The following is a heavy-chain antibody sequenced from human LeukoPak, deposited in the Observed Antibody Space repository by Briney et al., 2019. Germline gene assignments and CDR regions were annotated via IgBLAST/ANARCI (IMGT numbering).Heavy chain of an antibody. D-gene: IGHD3-3*01. V-gene: IGHV1-8*03. CDR2: MNPNSGNT. J-gene: IGHJ6*03. CDR3: ARGREWSMYYYYMDV. Sequence: ASVKVSCKASGYTFTSYDINWVRQATGQGLEWIGWMNPNSGNTGYAQKFQGRVTITRNTSISTAYMELSSLRSEDTAVYYCARGREWSMYYYYMDVWGKGTTVTVSS. CDR1: GYTFTSYD.